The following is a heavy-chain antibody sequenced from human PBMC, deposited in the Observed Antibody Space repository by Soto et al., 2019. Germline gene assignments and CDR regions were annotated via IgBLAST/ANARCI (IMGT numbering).Heavy chain of an antibody. D-gene: IGHD3-22*01. Sequence: QVQLVESGGGVVQPGRSLRLSCAASGFTFSSYAMHWVRQAPGKGLEWVAVISYDGSNKYYADSVKGRFTTSRDNSKNTLYLQMNSLRAEDTAVYYCARELTNYYDSSGYGYLDYWGQGTLVTVSS. CDR3: ARELTNYYDSSGYGYLDY. V-gene: IGHV3-30-3*01. J-gene: IGHJ4*02. CDR1: GFTFSSYA. CDR2: ISYDGSNK.